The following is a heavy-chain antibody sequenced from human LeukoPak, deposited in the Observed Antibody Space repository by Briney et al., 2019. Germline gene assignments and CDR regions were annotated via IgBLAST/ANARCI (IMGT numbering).Heavy chain of an antibody. CDR2: IYYSGST. V-gene: IGHV4-59*01. J-gene: IGHJ5*02. CDR1: GGSISSYY. CDR3: ANSLGRNGFDP. Sequence: PSETLSLTCTVSGGSISSYYWSWIRQPPGKGLEWIGYIYYSGSTNYNPSLKSRVTLSVDTSKNQFSLKLSSVTAADTAVYYCANSLGRNGFDPWGQGTLVTVSS. D-gene: IGHD1-26*01.